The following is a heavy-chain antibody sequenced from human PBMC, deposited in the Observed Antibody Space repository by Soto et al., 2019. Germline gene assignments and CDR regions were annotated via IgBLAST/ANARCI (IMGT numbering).Heavy chain of an antibody. V-gene: IGHV4-59*08. Sequence: SETLSLTCTVSGGSISSYDRSRIRQPPGKGLEWIGYIYYSGSTNYNPSLKSRVTISVDTSKNQFSLKLSSVTAADTAVYYCARHLRVVGFDYWGQGTLVTVSS. CDR3: ARHLRVVGFDY. CDR1: GGSISSYD. D-gene: IGHD2-15*01. CDR2: IYYSGST. J-gene: IGHJ4*02.